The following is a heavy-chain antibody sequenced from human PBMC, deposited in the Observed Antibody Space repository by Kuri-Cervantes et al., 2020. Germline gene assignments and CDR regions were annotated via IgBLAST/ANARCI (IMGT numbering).Heavy chain of an antibody. D-gene: IGHD3-3*01. CDR2: IIPIFGTA. V-gene: IGHV1-69*13. J-gene: IGHJ4*02. CDR1: GGTFSSYA. CDR3: GRGGAYYADY. Sequence: SVKVSCKASGGTFSSYAISWVRQAPGQGLEWMGGIIPIFGTANYAQKFQGRVTITADESTSTAYMELSSLRAEDTAIYYCGRGGAYYADYWGQGTLVTVSS.